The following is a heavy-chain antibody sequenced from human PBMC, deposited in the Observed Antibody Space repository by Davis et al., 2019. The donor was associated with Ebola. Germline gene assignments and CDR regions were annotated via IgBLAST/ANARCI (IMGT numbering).Heavy chain of an antibody. J-gene: IGHJ6*02. V-gene: IGHV3-48*04. Sequence: GESLKISCVASGFTFSRYDMNWVRQAPGKGLEWVSYISSGRTTLKYADSVKGRFTISRDNAKNSLILQMNSLTADDTAVYYCARGGTKDYAMDVWGLGTTVTVSS. CDR2: ISSGRTTL. CDR3: ARGGTKDYAMDV. CDR1: GFTFSRYD.